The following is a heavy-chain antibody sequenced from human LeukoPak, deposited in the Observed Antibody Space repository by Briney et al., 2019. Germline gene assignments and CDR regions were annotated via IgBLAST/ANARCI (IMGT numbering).Heavy chain of an antibody. J-gene: IGHJ4*02. D-gene: IGHD1/OR15-1a*01. V-gene: IGHV3-30*18. Sequence: SGGSLRLSCAASGFTFSSYGMHWVRQAPGKGLEWVAVISYDGSNEYYADSVKGRFTISRDNSKNTLYLQMNSLRAEDTAVYYCAKDRNKGLIDYWGQGTLVTVSS. CDR3: AKDRNKGLIDY. CDR2: ISYDGSNE. CDR1: GFTFSSYG.